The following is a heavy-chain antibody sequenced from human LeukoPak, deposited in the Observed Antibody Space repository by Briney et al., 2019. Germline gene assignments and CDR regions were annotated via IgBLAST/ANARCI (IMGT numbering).Heavy chain of an antibody. CDR3: AKANVGYSSFEIDY. J-gene: IGHJ4*02. Sequence: GGSLRLSCAASGFTFSSYAMSWVRQAPGKGLEWVSTISGSGSSTYYADSVKGRFTISRDNSKNTMFLQMNSLRADDTAVYYCAKANVGYSSFEIDYWGQGTLVTVSS. CDR1: GFTFSSYA. D-gene: IGHD6-19*01. V-gene: IGHV3-23*01. CDR2: ISGSGSST.